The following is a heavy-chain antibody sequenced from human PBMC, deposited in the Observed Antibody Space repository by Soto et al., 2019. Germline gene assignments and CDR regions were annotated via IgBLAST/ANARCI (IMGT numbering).Heavy chain of an antibody. CDR3: ATGQKMGY. D-gene: IGHD3-9*01. Sequence: GGSLRLSCAASGFTFSRYWMHWVRQAPGQGLVWVSRINPDGTFSTHADSVKGRFTMSRDNAKNTLYLQMNNLRVEDTAVYYCATGQKMGYWGQGTLVTVSS. CDR2: INPDGTFS. J-gene: IGHJ4*02. CDR1: GFTFSRYW. V-gene: IGHV3-74*01.